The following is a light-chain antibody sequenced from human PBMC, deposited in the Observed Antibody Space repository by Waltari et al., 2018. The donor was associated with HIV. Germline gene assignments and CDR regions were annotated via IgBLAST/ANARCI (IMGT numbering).Light chain of an antibody. Sequence: SYVLTQPPSVSVAPGQTARITCGGDNIGGHSVHWYQQKPGQAPVLVVHDDSDRPSGIPGRFSGSNSVNTATLTISRVEAGDEADYYCQVWDRGSEGVFGGGTKLTVL. J-gene: IGLJ3*02. CDR1: NIGGHS. V-gene: IGLV3-21*02. CDR2: DDS. CDR3: QVWDRGSEGV.